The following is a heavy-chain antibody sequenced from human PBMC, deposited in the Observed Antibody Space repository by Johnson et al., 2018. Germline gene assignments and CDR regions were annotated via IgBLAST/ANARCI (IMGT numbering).Heavy chain of an antibody. Sequence: EVQLVESGGGLVKPGESLRLSCAASGFTVSSSYISWVRQAPGKGLECVSIIYSGGSTSYADSVRGRFTISRDNSKNTLYLQLNSLRAEDTAVYYCAGRFAYTYGSDYWGQGTLVTVSS. CDR3: AGRFAYTYGSDY. CDR2: IYSGGST. J-gene: IGHJ4*02. V-gene: IGHV3-53*01. CDR1: GFTVSSSY. D-gene: IGHD3-10*01.